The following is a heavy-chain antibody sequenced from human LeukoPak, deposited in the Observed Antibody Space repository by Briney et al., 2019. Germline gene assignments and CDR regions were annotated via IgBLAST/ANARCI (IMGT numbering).Heavy chain of an antibody. CDR2: IRYDGSNK. CDR1: GFTFSTYG. V-gene: IGHV3-30*02. D-gene: IGHD6-13*01. CDR3: AKDSGGYSSSWYWSDY. Sequence: GGSLRLSCAASGFTFSTYGFHWVRQAPGKGLEWVAFIRYDGSNKYFADSVKGRFTISGDNSKNTLYLQMNSLRTEDTAVYYCAKDSGGYSSSWYWSDYWGQGTLVTVSS. J-gene: IGHJ4*02.